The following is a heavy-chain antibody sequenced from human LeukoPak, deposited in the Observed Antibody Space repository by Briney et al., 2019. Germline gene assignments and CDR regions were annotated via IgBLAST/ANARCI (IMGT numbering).Heavy chain of an antibody. CDR2: ISGSGITT. D-gene: IGHD2/OR15-2a*01. CDR3: ARGANNDYLARPGFDY. V-gene: IGHV3-23*01. CDR1: GLTLSSSG. J-gene: IGHJ4*02. Sequence: GGSLTLSRAASGLTLSSSGMSWVRHPPGRGLEWISTISGSGITTKSPESLKGRFAISRDNSQNTLFLHVNSLTAGDTAVYYCARGANNDYLARPGFDYWGQGALVTVSS.